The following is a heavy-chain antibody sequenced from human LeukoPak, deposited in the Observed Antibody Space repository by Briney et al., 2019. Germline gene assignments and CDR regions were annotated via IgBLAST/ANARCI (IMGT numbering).Heavy chain of an antibody. CDR3: ARVLWFGELRYYMDV. D-gene: IGHD3-10*01. J-gene: IGHJ6*03. V-gene: IGHV4-59*01. CDR1: SGSISNYY. Sequence: SETLSLTCTVSSGSISNYYWSWIRQPPGKGLEWIGYIYYSGSTNYNPSLKSRVTISVDTSKNQFSLKLSSVTAADTAVYYCARVLWFGELRYYMDVWGKGTTVTISS. CDR2: IYYSGST.